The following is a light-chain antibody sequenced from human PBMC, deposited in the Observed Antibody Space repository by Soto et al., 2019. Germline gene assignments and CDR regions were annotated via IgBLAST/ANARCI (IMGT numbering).Light chain of an antibody. Sequence: IVKTQSPATLSVSPGERATLSCRASQSVSSNLAWYQQKPGQAPRLLIYGASTRATGIPARFSGSGSGTEFTLTLSSLQSEDFAIYYCQQYNNWPFTFGGGTKVEIK. J-gene: IGKJ4*01. CDR1: QSVSSN. CDR2: GAS. V-gene: IGKV3-15*01. CDR3: QQYNNWPFT.